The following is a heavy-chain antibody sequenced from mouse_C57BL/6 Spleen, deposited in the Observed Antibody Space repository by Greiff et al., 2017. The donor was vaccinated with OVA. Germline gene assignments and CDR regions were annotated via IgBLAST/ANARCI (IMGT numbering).Heavy chain of an antibody. V-gene: IGHV1-82*01. CDR3: ASDGYYSFYAMDY. Sequence: VQLQQSGPELVKPGASVKISCKASGYAFSSSWMNWVKQRPGKGLEWIGRIYPGDGDTNYNGKFKGKATLTADQSSSTAYMQLSSLTSEDSAVYFCASDGYYSFYAMDYWGQGTSVTVSS. CDR1: GYAFSSSW. J-gene: IGHJ4*01. D-gene: IGHD2-3*01. CDR2: IYPGDGDT.